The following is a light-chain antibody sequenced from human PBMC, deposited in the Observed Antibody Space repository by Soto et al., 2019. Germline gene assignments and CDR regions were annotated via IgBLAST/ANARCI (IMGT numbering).Light chain of an antibody. J-gene: IGLJ1*01. CDR2: DVS. CDR1: SSDVGAYMY. V-gene: IGLV2-11*01. CDR3: CSYAGSYTSSV. Sequence: QSALTQPRSVSGSPGQSVTISCTGTSSDVGAYMYVSWYQQHPGKAPKLMIYDVSKRPSGVPDRFSGSKSGNTASLTISGLQAEDEADYYCCSYAGSYTSSVFGTGTKVTVL.